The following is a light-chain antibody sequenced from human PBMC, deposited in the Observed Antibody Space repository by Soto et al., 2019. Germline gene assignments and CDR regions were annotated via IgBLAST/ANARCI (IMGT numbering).Light chain of an antibody. CDR3: QQYNYWPRT. CDR1: QSVSGN. CDR2: GAS. Sequence: EVVMTQSPGTLSVSPGERASLSCRASQSVSGNLAWYQQTPGQAPRLLIHGASTRATGIPARFSGSGSGTEFTLTISSLQSEDFAFYYCQQYNYWPRTFGQGTKVEIK. J-gene: IGKJ1*01. V-gene: IGKV3-15*01.